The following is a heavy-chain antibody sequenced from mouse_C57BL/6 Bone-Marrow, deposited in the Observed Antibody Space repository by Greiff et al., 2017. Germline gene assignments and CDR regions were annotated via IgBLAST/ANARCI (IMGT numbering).Heavy chain of an antibody. Sequence: EVKLQESGGGLVKPGGSLKLSCAASGFTFSDYGMHWVRQAPEKGLEWVAYISSGSSTIYYADTVKGRFTISRDKAKNTLFLQMTSLRSEDTAMYYCARGPGPRYAMDYWGQGTSVTVSS. J-gene: IGHJ4*01. CDR2: ISSGSSTI. CDR3: ARGPGPRYAMDY. V-gene: IGHV5-17*01. CDR1: GFTFSDYG.